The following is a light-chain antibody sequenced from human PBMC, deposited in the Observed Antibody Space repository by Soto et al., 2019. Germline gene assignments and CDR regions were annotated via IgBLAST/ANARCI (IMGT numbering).Light chain of an antibody. CDR1: RSVLYKSNNKNH. CDR2: WAS. J-gene: IGKJ5*01. V-gene: IGKV4-1*01. Sequence: DIVMTQSPASLSVSLCERAAMNCKFIRSVLYKSNNKNHLAWYQQKPGQPPQLIIYWASTRESGVPDRFSGSGSGTDFTLTISSLQAEDVAVYYCQQYYTTPAITFGQGTRLEI. CDR3: QQYYTTPAIT.